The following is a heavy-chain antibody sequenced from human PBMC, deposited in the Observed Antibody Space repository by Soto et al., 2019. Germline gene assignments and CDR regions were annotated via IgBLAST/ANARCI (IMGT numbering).Heavy chain of an antibody. J-gene: IGHJ4*02. Sequence: GGSLRLSCAASGFTFSGYWINWVRQAPGKGLGWVANIKQDGSERYYVDSVKGRFTISRDSPEHSVYLPLHSLRAEDAAVYYCAASPDYGPQFDFWGQGSLVTVSS. CDR3: AASPDYGPQFDF. CDR2: IKQDGSER. V-gene: IGHV3-7*01. CDR1: GFTFSGYW. D-gene: IGHD4-17*01.